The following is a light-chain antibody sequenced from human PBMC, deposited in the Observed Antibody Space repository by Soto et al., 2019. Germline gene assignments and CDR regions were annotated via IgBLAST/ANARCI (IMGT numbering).Light chain of an antibody. CDR2: RNN. CDR3: SSFSSITREV. Sequence: QSVLTQPPSASGTPGQRVNISCSGSSSNIGSNYVYWYRQFPGTAPKLLIHRNNQRPSGVPARFSGSKSGTSASLAISGLRSEDEADYYCSSFSSITREVFGGGTKLTVL. V-gene: IGLV1-47*01. J-gene: IGLJ2*01. CDR1: SSNIGSNY.